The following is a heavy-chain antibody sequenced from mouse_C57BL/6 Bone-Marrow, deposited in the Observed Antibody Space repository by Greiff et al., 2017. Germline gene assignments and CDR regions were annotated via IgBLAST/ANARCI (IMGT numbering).Heavy chain of an antibody. V-gene: IGHV5-17*01. J-gene: IGHJ3*01. Sequence: EVHLVESGGGLVKPGGSLKLSCAASGFTFSDYGMHWVRQAPEKGLEWVAYISSGSSTIYYADTVKGRFTISRDNAKNTLFLQMTSLRSEDTAMYYCATSNSFAYWGQGTLVTVSA. CDR2: ISSGSSTI. D-gene: IGHD2-5*01. CDR3: ATSNSFAY. CDR1: GFTFSDYG.